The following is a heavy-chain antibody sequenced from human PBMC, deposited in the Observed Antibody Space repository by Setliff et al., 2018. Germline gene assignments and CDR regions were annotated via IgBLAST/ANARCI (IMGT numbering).Heavy chain of an antibody. Sequence: GGSLRLSCAASGFIFSFHSMNWVRQAPGKGLEWVSYISSSYTIYYADSVKGRFTLSRDNAKNSLYLQMNSLRAEDTAVYYCARPGGFCDSNDCWDGYFDNWGQGTPVTVSS. J-gene: IGHJ4*02. CDR1: GFIFSFHS. CDR2: ISSSYTI. D-gene: IGHD4-4*01. V-gene: IGHV3-48*04. CDR3: ARPGGFCDSNDCWDGYFDN.